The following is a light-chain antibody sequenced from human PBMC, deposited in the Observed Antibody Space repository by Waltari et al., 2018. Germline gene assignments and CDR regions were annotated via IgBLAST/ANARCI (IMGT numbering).Light chain of an antibody. V-gene: IGKV1-39*01. CDR2: SAS. Sequence: DIQLTQSPSSLSASVGDRVTITCRASQSISRYLNWYQQEPGKAPKVLIYSASSLQTGVPSRFSGSGSVTDFTLTISSLQPEDFATYYCQQSYRAPITFGQGTRLDIK. J-gene: IGKJ5*01. CDR3: QQSYRAPIT. CDR1: QSISRY.